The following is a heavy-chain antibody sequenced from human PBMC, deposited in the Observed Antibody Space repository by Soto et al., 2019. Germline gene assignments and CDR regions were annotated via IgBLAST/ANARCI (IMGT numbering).Heavy chain of an antibody. J-gene: IGHJ6*02. D-gene: IGHD2-2*01. CDR1: GYTFTSYD. V-gene: IGHV1-8*01. CDR2: MNPNSGNT. Sequence: GASVKVSCKASGYTFTSYDINWVRQATGQGLEWMGWMNPNSGNTGYAQKFQGRVTMTRNTSISTAYMELSSLRSEDTAVYYCARGRIVVVPAAILSYYYGMDVWGQGTTVTVSS. CDR3: ARGRIVVVPAAILSYYYGMDV.